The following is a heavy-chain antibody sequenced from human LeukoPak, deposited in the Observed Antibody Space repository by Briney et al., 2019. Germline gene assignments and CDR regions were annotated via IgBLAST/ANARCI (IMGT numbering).Heavy chain of an antibody. D-gene: IGHD6-6*01. CDR1: XXXXXXYX. V-gene: IGHV1-2*02. J-gene: IGHJ4*02. CDR2: INPNSGGT. CDR3: ARDRSRVLDY. Sequence: ASVKVSCKASXXXXXXYXXHWVRQXPXXXXXWMGWINPNSGGTNYAQKFQGRVTMTRDTSISTAYMELSRLRSDDTAVYYCARDRSRVLDYWGQGTLVTVSS.